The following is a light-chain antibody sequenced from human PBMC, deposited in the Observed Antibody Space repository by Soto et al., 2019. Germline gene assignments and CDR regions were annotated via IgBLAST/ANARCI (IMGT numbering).Light chain of an antibody. J-gene: IGKJ2*01. V-gene: IGKV3-20*01. CDR1: QSVSSSY. CDR2: GAY. Sequence: EIVLTQSPGTLSLSPGERATLSCRASQSVSSSYLAWYQQKPGQAPRLLIYGAYRRATGIPDRFSGSGSGTDFTLTISRLEPEDFEVYYCQQYGRSPRTFGQGTKLEIK. CDR3: QQYGRSPRT.